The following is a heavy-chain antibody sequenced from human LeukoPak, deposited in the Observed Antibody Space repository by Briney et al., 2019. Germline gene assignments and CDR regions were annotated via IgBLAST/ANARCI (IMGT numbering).Heavy chain of an antibody. D-gene: IGHD2-2*03. CDR1: GGSISSGGYS. V-gene: IGHV4-30-2*01. J-gene: IGHJ5*02. CDR2: IHHSGST. CDR3: ARAMDIVVVPGFFDP. Sequence: SETLSLTCAVSGGSISSGGYSWSWIRQPPGKGLEWIGCIHHSGSTYYDPSLKSRVTISVDMSNNQFSLKLSSVTAADTAVYYCARAMDIVVVPGFFDPWGQGTLVTVSS.